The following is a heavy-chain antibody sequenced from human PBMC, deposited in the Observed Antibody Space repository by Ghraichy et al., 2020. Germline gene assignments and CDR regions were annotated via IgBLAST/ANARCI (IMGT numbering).Heavy chain of an antibody. V-gene: IGHV6-1*01. CDR3: ARVIAERYDILTGYYGRLHYYYYSGMEV. J-gene: IGHJ6*02. CDR1: GDSVSSNSAA. CDR2: TYYRSKWYN. Sequence: SETLSLTCAISGDSVSSNSAAWNWIRQSPSRGLEWLGRTYYRSKWYNDYAVSVKSRLTINPDTSKNQFSLQLNSVTPEDTAVYCCARVIAERYDILTGYYGRLHYYYYSGMEVGGPGT. D-gene: IGHD3-9*01.